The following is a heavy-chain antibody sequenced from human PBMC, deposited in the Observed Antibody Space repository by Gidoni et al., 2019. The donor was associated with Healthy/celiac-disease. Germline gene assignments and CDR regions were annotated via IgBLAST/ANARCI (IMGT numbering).Heavy chain of an antibody. J-gene: IGHJ4*02. CDR1: GGTFSSYT. D-gene: IGHD3-10*01. CDR3: ARKSPAGGGDY. CDR2: IIPILGIA. V-gene: IGHV1-69*02. Sequence: QVQLVQSGAEVKKPGSSVKVSCKASGGTFSSYTISWVRQAPGPGLEWMGRIIPILGIATSPNSSQVRVTITAEKPTRTAYMGLSSLTSEDAAFYYFARKSPAGGGDYWGQGTLVTVSS.